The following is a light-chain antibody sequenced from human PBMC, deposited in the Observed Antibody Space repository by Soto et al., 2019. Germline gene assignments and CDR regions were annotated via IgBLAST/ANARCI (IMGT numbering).Light chain of an antibody. CDR3: AAWDSSLNGVI. Sequence: QSVLTQPPSASGTPGQRVTISCSGSSSNIGSKSVNWYQQVPGTPTKLLIYNNNQRPSGVPDRFSGSKSGTSASLAISALQSEDEADYYCAAWDSSLNGVIFGGGTKLTVL. CDR1: SSNIGSKS. V-gene: IGLV1-44*01. CDR2: NNN. J-gene: IGLJ2*01.